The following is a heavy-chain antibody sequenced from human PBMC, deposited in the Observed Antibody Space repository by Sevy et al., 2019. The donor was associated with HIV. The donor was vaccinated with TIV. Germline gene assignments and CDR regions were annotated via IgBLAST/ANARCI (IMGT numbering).Heavy chain of an antibody. CDR1: GFTFSYSG. V-gene: IGHV3-30*02. CDR3: AKNTAAVGVGGFDY. Sequence: GGSLRLSCAASGFTFSYSGMHWVRQAPGKGLEWLTFIQFDGSSQYYADSVKGRFTILRDNSKNTLYLQMNNLRGDDTAVYYCAKNTAAVGVGGFDYWGQGALVTVSS. D-gene: IGHD2-8*01. CDR2: IQFDGSSQ. J-gene: IGHJ4*02.